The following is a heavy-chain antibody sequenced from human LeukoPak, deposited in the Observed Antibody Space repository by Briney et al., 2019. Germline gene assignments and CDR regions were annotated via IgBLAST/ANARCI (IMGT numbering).Heavy chain of an antibody. J-gene: IGHJ4*02. Sequence: GGSLKISCKGSGYSFTTYWIAWVRQMPGKGLECMGIIYPADSDTRYSPSFQGQVTISADKSITTAYLQWSSLKASDTAIYYCARRDWNGQYYFDFWGQGTLVTVSS. V-gene: IGHV5-51*01. CDR2: IYPADSDT. D-gene: IGHD1-1*01. CDR1: GYSFTTYW. CDR3: ARRDWNGQYYFDF.